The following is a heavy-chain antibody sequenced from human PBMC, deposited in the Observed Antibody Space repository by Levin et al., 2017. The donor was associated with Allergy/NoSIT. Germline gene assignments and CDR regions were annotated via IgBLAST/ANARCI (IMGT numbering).Heavy chain of an antibody. Sequence: RAGGSLRLSCAVYGGSFSGYYWSWIRQPPGKGLEWIGEINHSGSTNYNPSLKSRVTISVDTSKNQFSLKLSSVTAADTAVYYCAREVWGGSSWYRGWFDPWGQGTLVTVSS. D-gene: IGHD6-13*01. V-gene: IGHV4-34*01. CDR3: AREVWGGSSWYRGWFDP. CDR2: INHSGST. CDR1: GGSFSGYY. J-gene: IGHJ5*02.